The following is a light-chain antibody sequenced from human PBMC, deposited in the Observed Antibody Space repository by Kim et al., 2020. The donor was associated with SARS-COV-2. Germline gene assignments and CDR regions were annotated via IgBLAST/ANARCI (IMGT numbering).Light chain of an antibody. Sequence: DIQMTQSPSSLSASVGDRVTITCRTSQSIGKYLHWYQQKPGKAPKVLIYEASSLQSGVPSRFSGSGSGTDFTLTISTLQPEDFATYYCQQSYSTPRITFGQGTRLEIK. CDR2: EAS. J-gene: IGKJ5*01. CDR1: QSIGKY. V-gene: IGKV1-39*01. CDR3: QQSYSTPRIT.